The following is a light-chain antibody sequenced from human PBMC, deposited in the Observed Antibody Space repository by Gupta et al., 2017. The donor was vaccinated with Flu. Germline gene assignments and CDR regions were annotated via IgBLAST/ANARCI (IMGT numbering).Light chain of an antibody. CDR3: QQERGEHPVDT. J-gene: IGKJ3*01. V-gene: IGKV3-20*01. CDR1: QSVSRKS. CDR2: GAS. Sequence: LSLSPGERATLSCRASQSVSRKSLAWYEKKPCQAPRLLIYGASYRAEGIKDRFSGSGVGTDGNLTIIRRDPEDFEVYYCQQERGEHPVDTFGHGTKVDIK.